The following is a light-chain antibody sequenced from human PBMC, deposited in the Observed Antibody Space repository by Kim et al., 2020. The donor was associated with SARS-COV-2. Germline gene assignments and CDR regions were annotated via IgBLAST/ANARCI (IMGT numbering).Light chain of an antibody. CDR2: GAS. CDR3: QQYNNWPPA. V-gene: IGKV3-15*01. CDR1: QSVSSN. Sequence: SVAPGERATLSCRASQSVSSNLAWYQQKPGQAPRLLNYGASTRATGIPARFSGSGSGTEFTLTISSLQSEDFAVYYCQQYNNWPPAFGQGTKLEI. J-gene: IGKJ2*01.